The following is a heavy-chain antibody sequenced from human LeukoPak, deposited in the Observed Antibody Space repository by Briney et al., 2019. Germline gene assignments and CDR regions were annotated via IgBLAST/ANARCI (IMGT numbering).Heavy chain of an antibody. Sequence: SETLSLTCTVSGGSISRYYWSWIRQPPGKGLEWIGYISYSGSTNYNPSLKSRVTISIDTSKNQFSLKLRSVTAADTAIYYCARQGYDILTGYIDAFDIWGQGTMVTVSS. CDR2: ISYSGST. CDR1: GGSISRYY. CDR3: ARQGYDILTGYIDAFDI. V-gene: IGHV4-59*08. D-gene: IGHD3-9*01. J-gene: IGHJ3*02.